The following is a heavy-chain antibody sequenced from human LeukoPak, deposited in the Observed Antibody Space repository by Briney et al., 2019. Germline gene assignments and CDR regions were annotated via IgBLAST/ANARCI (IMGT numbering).Heavy chain of an antibody. D-gene: IGHD3-16*01. V-gene: IGHV4-59*01. J-gene: IGHJ4*02. Sequence: KPSETLSLTCTVSGGSISSYYWSWVRQPPGKGMEWLGYIYYSGSTNYNPSLKSRVTISVDTSKNQFSLKLSSVTAADTAVYYCARDLQYYDYVWGSYDYYFDYWGQGTLVTVSS. CDR1: GGSISSYY. CDR2: IYYSGST. CDR3: ARDLQYYDYVWGSYDYYFDY.